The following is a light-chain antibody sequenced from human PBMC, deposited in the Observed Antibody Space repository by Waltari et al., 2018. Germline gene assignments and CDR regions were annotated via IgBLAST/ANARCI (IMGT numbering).Light chain of an antibody. V-gene: IGLV1-44*01. Sequence: QSVLTQPPSASGTPGQRVTISCSGSRSNIGSNTVNWYQQLPGTAPKLLLYSNNQRPSGVPDRFSGSKSGTSASLAISGLQSEDEADYYCASWDDSLNGLFGGGTKLTVL. J-gene: IGLJ3*02. CDR1: RSNIGSNT. CDR3: ASWDDSLNGL. CDR2: SNN.